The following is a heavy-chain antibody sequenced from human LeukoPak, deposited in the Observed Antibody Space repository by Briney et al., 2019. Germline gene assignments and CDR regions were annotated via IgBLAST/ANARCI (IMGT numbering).Heavy chain of an antibody. V-gene: IGHV3-66*01. D-gene: IGHD5-12*01. J-gene: IGHJ5*02. CDR3: AREWLLEDNWFDP. Sequence: GGSLRLSCAASGLTVSSNYMSWVRQAPRKGLEWVSVLYRGGSTYYADSVKDRFTISRDNSKNTLYLQMNSLRVEDTGVYYCAREWLLEDNWFDPWGQGTLATVSS. CDR2: LYRGGST. CDR1: GLTVSSNY.